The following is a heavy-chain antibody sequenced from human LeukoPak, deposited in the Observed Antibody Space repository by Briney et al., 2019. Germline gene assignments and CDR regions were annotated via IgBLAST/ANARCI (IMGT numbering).Heavy chain of an antibody. V-gene: IGHV3-23*01. CDR1: GFTFSSYA. CDR3: AKVGGFCSSTSCYDVFDY. CDR2: ISGSGGST. D-gene: IGHD2-2*01. Sequence: GGSLRLSCAASGFTFSSYAMSWVRQAPGKGLEWVSAISGSGGSTYYADSVKGRFTISRDNSKNTLYLQMNSLRAEDTAVYYCAKVGGFCSSTSCYDVFDYWGQGTLVTVSS. J-gene: IGHJ4*02.